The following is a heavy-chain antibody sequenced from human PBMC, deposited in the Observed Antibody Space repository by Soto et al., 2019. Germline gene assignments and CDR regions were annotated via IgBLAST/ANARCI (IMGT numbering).Heavy chain of an antibody. D-gene: IGHD6-19*01. J-gene: IGHJ5*02. V-gene: IGHV2-5*01. CDR1: GFSLRTSGVG. Sequence: GPTLVNPPQTLTLTCIFSGFSLRTSGVGVGWIRQPPGKALEWLGFIYWNDDKRYSPSLKSRLTITKDTSKNQVVLTMTNMDPVDTATYYCAKSGSSGWYGWFDPWGQGTLVTVSS. CDR2: IYWNDDK. CDR3: AKSGSSGWYGWFDP.